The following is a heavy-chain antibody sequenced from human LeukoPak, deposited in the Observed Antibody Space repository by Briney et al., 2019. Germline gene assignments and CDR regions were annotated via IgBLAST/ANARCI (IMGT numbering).Heavy chain of an antibody. J-gene: IGHJ5*02. Sequence: SETLSLTCTVSGGSISSSSSYCNWIRQPAGKGLEWIGRIYTSGSTNYNPSLKSRVTISVDTSKNQFSLKLSSVTAADTAVYYCALRGLVRGFDPWGQGTLVTVSS. CDR1: GGSISSSSSY. V-gene: IGHV4-61*02. D-gene: IGHD2-2*01. CDR2: IYTSGST. CDR3: ALRGLVRGFDP.